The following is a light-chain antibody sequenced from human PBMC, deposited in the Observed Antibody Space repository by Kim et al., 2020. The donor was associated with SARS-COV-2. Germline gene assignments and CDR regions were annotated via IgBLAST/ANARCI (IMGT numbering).Light chain of an antibody. CDR2: GKQ. CDR3: NCRGSSGSHLV. J-gene: IGLJ2*01. V-gene: IGLV3-19*01. CDR1: ALGTYY. Sequence: WGQAVRVTGHGDALGTYYPTWYQQKPGQAPLIVMFGKQHRPSGIPDRFSASRSGNTASLTIAAAQADDEADYYCNCRGSSGSHLVFGGGTQLTVL.